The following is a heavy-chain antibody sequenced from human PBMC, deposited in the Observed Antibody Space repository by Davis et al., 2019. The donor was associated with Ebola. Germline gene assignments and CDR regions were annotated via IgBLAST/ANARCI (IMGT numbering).Heavy chain of an antibody. CDR1: GYTFTSYA. V-gene: IGHV1-2*04. CDR3: ARDGIAAALVDYYYYGMDV. Sequence: ASVKVSCKASGYTFTSYAMHWVRQAPGQGLEWMGWSNPNSGGTNYAQKFQGWVTMTRDTSISTAYMELSRLRSDDTAVYYCARDGIAAALVDYYYYGMDVWGQGTTVTVSS. J-gene: IGHJ6*02. D-gene: IGHD6-13*01. CDR2: SNPNSGGT.